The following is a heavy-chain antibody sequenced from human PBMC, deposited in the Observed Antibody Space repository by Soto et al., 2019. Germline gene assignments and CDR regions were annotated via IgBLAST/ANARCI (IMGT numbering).Heavy chain of an antibody. Sequence: GASVKASCRAAGYTFPSYGISWVRQAPGQGLEWMGWISAYNGNTNYAQKLQGRVTMTTDTSTSTAYMELRSLRSDDTAVYYCARYYCSGGSCYSDYWGQGTLVTVSS. V-gene: IGHV1-18*01. J-gene: IGHJ4*02. D-gene: IGHD2-15*01. CDR1: GYTFPSYG. CDR2: ISAYNGNT. CDR3: ARYYCSGGSCYSDY.